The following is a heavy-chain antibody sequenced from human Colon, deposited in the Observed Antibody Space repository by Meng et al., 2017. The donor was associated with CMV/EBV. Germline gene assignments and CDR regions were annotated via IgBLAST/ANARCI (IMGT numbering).Heavy chain of an antibody. CDR2: IIPVLGTA. J-gene: IGHJ4*02. Sequence: SVKVSCKASGGTFSNYPINWVRQAPGQGLEWMGGIIPVLGTANYAQKFQGRLTITTDDSTNTAFMELNRLTSEDTATYYCARGHDNWEPIPSFIYWGRGTLVTVSS. CDR1: GGTFSNYP. CDR3: ARGHDNWEPIPSFIY. D-gene: IGHD1-20*01. V-gene: IGHV1-69*05.